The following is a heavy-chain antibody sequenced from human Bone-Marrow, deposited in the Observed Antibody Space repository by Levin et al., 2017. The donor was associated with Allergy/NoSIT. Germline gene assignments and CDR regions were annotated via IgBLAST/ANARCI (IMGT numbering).Heavy chain of an antibody. D-gene: IGHD2-2*01. J-gene: IGHJ5*02. CDR1: GFTFSSYE. CDR3: ARIHCRRTNCYVEGYHNWFDP. V-gene: IGHV3-48*03. CDR2: ISSSGHKI. Sequence: GESLKISCAASGFTFSSYEMTWVRQAPGKGLEWVSHISSSGHKIYYADSVKGRFTISRDNAKNSLYLQMGSLRAEDTAVYYCARIHCRRTNCYVEGYHNWFDPWGHGTLVTVSS.